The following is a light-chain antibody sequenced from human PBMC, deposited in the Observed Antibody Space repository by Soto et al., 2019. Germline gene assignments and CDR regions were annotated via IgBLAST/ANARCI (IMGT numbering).Light chain of an antibody. CDR1: SSDVGGYRY. V-gene: IGLV2-14*01. J-gene: IGLJ1*01. Sequence: QSVLTQPVSVSGSPGQSIAIFCTGTSSDVGGYRYVSWYQQQPGKAPKLVISDVSNRPSGVSDRFSGSKSGNTASLTISGLQTEDEADYYCASYTTSSTYVFGTGTKVTVL. CDR2: DVS. CDR3: ASYTTSSTYV.